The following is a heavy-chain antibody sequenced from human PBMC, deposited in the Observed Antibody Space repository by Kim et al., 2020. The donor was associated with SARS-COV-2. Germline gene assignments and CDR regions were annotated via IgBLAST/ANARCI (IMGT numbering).Heavy chain of an antibody. V-gene: IGHV3-23*01. Sequence: GGSLRLSCAASGFTFNSYTMTWVRQAPGKGLEWVSGIGGSGVATTYADFVKGRFTISRDNSKNTLFLQMDNLRAEDTAVYFCARSTSGIYYLDYWGQGTL. CDR3: ARSTSGIYYLDY. J-gene: IGHJ4*02. D-gene: IGHD1-26*01. CDR1: GFTFNSYT. CDR2: IGGSGVAT.